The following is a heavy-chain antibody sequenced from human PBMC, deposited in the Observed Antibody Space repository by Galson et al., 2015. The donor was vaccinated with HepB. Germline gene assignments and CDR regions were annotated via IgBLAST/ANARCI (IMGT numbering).Heavy chain of an antibody. D-gene: IGHD3-10*01. J-gene: IGHJ3*02. Sequence: QSGAEVKKPGESLRISCKGSGYSFTSYWISWVRQMPGKGLEWMGRIDPSDSYTNYSPSFQGHVTISADKSISTAYLQWSSLKASDTAMYYCARRRVGSGSYGAVDIWGQGTMVTVSS. CDR3: ARRRVGSGSYGAVDI. CDR2: IDPSDSYT. CDR1: GYSFTSYW. V-gene: IGHV5-10-1*01.